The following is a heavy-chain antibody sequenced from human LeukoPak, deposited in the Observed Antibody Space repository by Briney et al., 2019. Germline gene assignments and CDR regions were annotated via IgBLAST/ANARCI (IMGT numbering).Heavy chain of an antibody. D-gene: IGHD5-18*01. CDR3: AKDGXTAXVQYYYYYMDV. CDR2: IRYDGSNK. CDR1: GFTFSSYG. V-gene: IGHV3-30*02. Sequence: GGSLRLSCAASGFTFSSYGMHWVRQAPGKGLEWVAFIRYDGSNKYYADSVKGRFTISRDNSKNTLYLQMNSLRAEDTAVYYCAKDGXTAXVQYYYYYMDVWGKGTTVXVSS. J-gene: IGHJ6*03.